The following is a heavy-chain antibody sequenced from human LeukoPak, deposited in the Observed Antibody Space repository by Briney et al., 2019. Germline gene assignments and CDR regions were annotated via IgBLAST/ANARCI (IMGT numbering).Heavy chain of an antibody. CDR3: AKDRSTTWACDY. V-gene: IGHV3-30*18. CDR1: GFTFSSDA. J-gene: IGHJ4*02. Sequence: GGSLRLSCAASGFTFSSDAMHWVRQAPGKGLEWVAFISYDGNIKRYADPVKGRFTISRDNSKNTLYLQMNSLRAEDTAVYHCAKDRSTTWACDYWGQGTLVTVSS. CDR2: ISYDGNIK. D-gene: IGHD1-14*01.